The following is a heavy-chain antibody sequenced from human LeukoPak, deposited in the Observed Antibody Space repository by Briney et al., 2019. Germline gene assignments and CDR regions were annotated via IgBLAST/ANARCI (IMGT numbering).Heavy chain of an antibody. D-gene: IGHD6-13*01. J-gene: IGHJ4*02. CDR3: ARVPRAGYSSSWYYFDY. CDR1: GYTFTGYG. V-gene: IGHV1-69*13. CDR2: IIPIFGTA. Sequence: GASVTVSCKASGYTFTGYGISWVRQAPGQGLEWMGGIIPIFGTANYAQKFQGRVTITADESTSTAYMELSSLRSEDTAVYYCARVPRAGYSSSWYYFDYWGQGTLVTVSS.